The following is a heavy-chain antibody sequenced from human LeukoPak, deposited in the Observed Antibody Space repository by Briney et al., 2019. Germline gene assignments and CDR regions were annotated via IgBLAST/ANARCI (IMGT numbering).Heavy chain of an antibody. J-gene: IGHJ4*02. CDR1: GFTFSDYY. V-gene: IGHV3-11*01. Sequence: GESLRLSCAASGFTFSDYYMNWLRQAPGKGLEWVSSISRGGNSIYYTDSVKGRFTISRGNAKNSLYLQMNSLRAEDTAVYYCARDQYLDYRGQGTLVTVSS. CDR3: ARDQYLDY. CDR2: ISRGGNSI.